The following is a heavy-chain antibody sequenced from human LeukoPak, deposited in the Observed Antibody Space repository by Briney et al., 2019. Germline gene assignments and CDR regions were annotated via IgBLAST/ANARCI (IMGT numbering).Heavy chain of an antibody. Sequence: PGGSLRLSCAASGFTFSSYAMSWVRQAPGKGLEWVSAISGSGGSTYYADSVKGRFTISRDNSKNTLYLQMNSLRADDTAVYFCAKDSSSYVTPEDYWGQGTLVTVSS. CDR3: AKDSSSYVTPEDY. J-gene: IGHJ4*02. D-gene: IGHD6-13*01. CDR1: GFTFSSYA. CDR2: ISGSGGST. V-gene: IGHV3-23*01.